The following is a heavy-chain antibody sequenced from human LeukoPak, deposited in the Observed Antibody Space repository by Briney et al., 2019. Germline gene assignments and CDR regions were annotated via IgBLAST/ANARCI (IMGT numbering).Heavy chain of an antibody. V-gene: IGHV3-15*01. CDR2: IKSKTDGGTT. CDR3: TILECLLSPFYYYYYYMDV. Sequence: PGGSLRLSCAASGFTFSNAWMSWVRQAPGKGLEWVGRIKSKTDGGTTDYAAPVKGRFTISRDDSKNTLYLQMNSLKTEDTAVYYCTILECLLSPFYYYYYYMDVWGKGTTVTVSS. J-gene: IGHJ6*03. CDR1: GFTFSNAW. D-gene: IGHD3-3*01.